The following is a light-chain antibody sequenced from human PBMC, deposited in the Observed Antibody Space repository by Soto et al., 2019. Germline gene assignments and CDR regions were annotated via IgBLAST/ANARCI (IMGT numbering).Light chain of an antibody. CDR2: GAS. Sequence: EIVLTQSPGTLSLSPGDRVTLSCRASQSVSSTYLAWNQQTPGQAPRLLIYGASSRATGIPDRFSGSGSGTDFTLTISRLEPEDFAVYYCQPYDTSPWTFGQGTQVEIK. J-gene: IGKJ1*01. V-gene: IGKV3-20*01. CDR1: QSVSSTY. CDR3: QPYDTSPWT.